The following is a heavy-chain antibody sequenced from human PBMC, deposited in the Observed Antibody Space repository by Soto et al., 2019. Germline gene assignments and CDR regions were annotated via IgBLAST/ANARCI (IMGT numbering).Heavy chain of an antibody. CDR3: ASESVSGTYRFDS. CDR2: IHDTGRT. J-gene: IGHJ4*02. Sequence: QVQLQESGPGLVGPSETLSLTCTVSGDSLSTYYWSWIRQPAGERLEWIGRIHDTGRTNYNPSLKSRVTMSVDTSKNQFSLRVNSVTAADTAVYYCASESVSGTYRFDSWGQGTLVTVSS. V-gene: IGHV4-4*07. D-gene: IGHD3-16*02. CDR1: GDSLSTYY.